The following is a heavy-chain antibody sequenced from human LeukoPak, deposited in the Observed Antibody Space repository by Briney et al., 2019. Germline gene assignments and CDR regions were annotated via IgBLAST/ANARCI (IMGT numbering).Heavy chain of an antibody. CDR2: ISYDGSNK. J-gene: IGHJ2*01. D-gene: IGHD3-16*01. Sequence: HPGGSLRLSSAASGFTFSSYGMHWVRQAPGKGLEWVAVISYDGSNKYYADSVKGRFTISRDNSKNTLYLEMNSLRDEDTAVYYCAKEGAWGNWYFDLWGRGTLVTVSS. V-gene: IGHV3-30*18. CDR3: AKEGAWGNWYFDL. CDR1: GFTFSSYG.